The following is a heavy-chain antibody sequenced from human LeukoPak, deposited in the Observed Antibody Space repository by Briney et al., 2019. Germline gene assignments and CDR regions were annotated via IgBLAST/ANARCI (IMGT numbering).Heavy chain of an antibody. J-gene: IGHJ4*02. D-gene: IGHD3-9*01. CDR2: FDPEDGET. V-gene: IGHV1-24*01. CDR1: GYTFTSYA. CDR3: ATAPRYYDILTGYPIFDY. Sequence: ASVKVSCKASGYTFTSYAMHWVRQAPGQRLEWMGGFDPEDGETIYAQKFQGRVTMTEDTSTDTAYMELSSLRSEDTAVYYCATAPRYYDILTGYPIFDYWGQGTLVTVSS.